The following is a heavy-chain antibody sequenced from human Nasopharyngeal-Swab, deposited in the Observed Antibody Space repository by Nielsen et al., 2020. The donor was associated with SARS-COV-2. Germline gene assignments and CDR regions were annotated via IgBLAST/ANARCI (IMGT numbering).Heavy chain of an antibody. Sequence: GGSLRLSCAASGFTFSSYSMNWVRQAPGKGLEWVSSISTTSDYIYYADSVKGRFTISRDNARNSLHLQMHSLRAEDTAVYYCVRDGYFDWSFGYWGQGTLVTVSS. J-gene: IGHJ4*02. V-gene: IGHV3-21*01. CDR1: GFTFSSYS. CDR2: ISTTSDYI. D-gene: IGHD3-9*01. CDR3: VRDGYFDWSFGY.